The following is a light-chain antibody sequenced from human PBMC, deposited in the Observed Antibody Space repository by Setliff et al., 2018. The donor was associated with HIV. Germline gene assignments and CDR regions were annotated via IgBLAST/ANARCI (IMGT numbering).Light chain of an antibody. Sequence: SALAQPASVSGSPGQSITISCTGSSSDIGGYSLVSWYQLHPGKAPKLMIFDVSERPSGVSNRFSGSKSGNTASLTISGLQAEDEANYYCLSHTSRSTYVFGTGTKVTVL. CDR3: LSHTSRSTYV. CDR2: DVS. V-gene: IGLV2-14*02. CDR1: SSDIGGYSL. J-gene: IGLJ1*01.